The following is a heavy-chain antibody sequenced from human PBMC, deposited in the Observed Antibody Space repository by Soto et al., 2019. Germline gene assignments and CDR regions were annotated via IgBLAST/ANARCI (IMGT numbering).Heavy chain of an antibody. Sequence: PGGSQRLSSAASGFPFSNYWMSWVRQAPGKGLEWVANIKHDGRESYYVDSFKGRFTISRDNAKNSLYLQMNSLGAEDTAVYYCARMVDYNAPYFDFWGQGALVTVSS. V-gene: IGHV3-7*05. J-gene: IGHJ4*02. CDR3: ARMVDYNAPYFDF. CDR2: IKHDGRES. CDR1: GFPFSNYW. D-gene: IGHD4-4*01.